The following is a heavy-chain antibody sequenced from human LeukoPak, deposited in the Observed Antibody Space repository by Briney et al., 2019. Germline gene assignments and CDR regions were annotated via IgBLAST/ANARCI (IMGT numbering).Heavy chain of an antibody. Sequence: GASVKVSCKASGYTFTSYDINWVRQATGQGLEWMGWMNPNSGNTGYAQKFQGRVTMTRSTSASTAYMEPTNLTSEDTAVYFCARSSVGVRRRTHCWGQGTLVTVSS. CDR1: GYTFTSYD. CDR2: MNPNSGNT. D-gene: IGHD1-26*01. J-gene: IGHJ4*02. CDR3: ARSSVGVRRRTHC. V-gene: IGHV1-8*01.